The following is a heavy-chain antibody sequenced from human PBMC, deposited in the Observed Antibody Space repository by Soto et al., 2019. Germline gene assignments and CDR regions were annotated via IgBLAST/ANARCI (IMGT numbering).Heavy chain of an antibody. CDR3: ERWGPPNDP. CDR2: ISAYNGNT. V-gene: IGHV1-18*01. J-gene: IGHJ5*02. D-gene: IGHD3-16*01. CDR1: GYTFTSYG. Sequence: QVQLVQSGAEVKKPGASVKVSCKASGYTFTSYGISWVRQAPGQGLEWMGWISAYNGNTNYAQKLQGRVTMTTDTSTNTANMELRSLKPDDTAGYDCERWGPPNDPGGPGTLVTVSS.